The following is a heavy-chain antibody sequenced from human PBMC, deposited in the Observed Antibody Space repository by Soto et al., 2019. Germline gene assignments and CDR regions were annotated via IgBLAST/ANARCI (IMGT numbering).Heavy chain of an antibody. CDR1: GFPFRSYA. Sequence: TGGSLRLSCSASGFPFRSYAMSWVRQAPGKGLEWVSAISGSGGSTYYADSVKGRFTISRDNSKNTLYLQTNSLRAEDTAVYYCANPGPHSWLDAFDIWGQGTMVTVSS. CDR2: ISGSGGST. D-gene: IGHD3-9*01. V-gene: IGHV3-23*01. CDR3: ANPGPHSWLDAFDI. J-gene: IGHJ3*02.